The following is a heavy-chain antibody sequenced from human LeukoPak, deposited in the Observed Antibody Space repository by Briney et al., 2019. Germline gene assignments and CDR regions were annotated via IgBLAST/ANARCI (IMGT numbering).Heavy chain of an antibody. J-gene: IGHJ4*02. CDR1: GFVFSNYA. CDR3: ANWRDIWSGYGFDS. CDR2: ISGSGGAT. Sequence: PGESLRLSCVASGFVFSNYAMTWVRQAPGKGLEWVSSISGSGGATYYADSVKGRFIISRDNSKNSVLLQMNSLRAEDTAIYYCANWRDIWSGYGFDSWGQGTLVTVSS. V-gene: IGHV3-23*01. D-gene: IGHD3-3*01.